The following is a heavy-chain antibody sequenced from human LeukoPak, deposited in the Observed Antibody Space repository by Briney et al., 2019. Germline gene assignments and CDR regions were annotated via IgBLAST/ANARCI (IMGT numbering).Heavy chain of an antibody. CDR3: ARTQRTGPCFDY. CDR2: IYYSGST. CDR1: GGSISSSSYY. V-gene: IGHV4-39*07. J-gene: IGHJ4*02. Sequence: SETLSLTCTVSGGSISSSSYYWGWIRQPPGKGLEWIGSIYYSGSTYYNPSLKSRVTISVDTSKNQFSLKLSSVTAADTAVYYCARTQRTGPCFDYWGQGTLVTVSS. D-gene: IGHD2-8*02.